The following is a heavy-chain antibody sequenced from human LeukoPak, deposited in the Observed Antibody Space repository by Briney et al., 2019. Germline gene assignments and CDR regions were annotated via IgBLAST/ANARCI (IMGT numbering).Heavy chain of an antibody. Sequence: GGSLRLSCAASGFTFSSYSMNWVRQAPGKGLEWVSSISSSSSYIYYADSVKGRFTISRDNAKNSLYLQMNSLRAEDTAVYYCARADCSSTSCPQYYFDYWGQGTLVTVSS. J-gene: IGHJ4*02. D-gene: IGHD2-2*01. CDR3: ARADCSSTSCPQYYFDY. CDR1: GFTFSSYS. CDR2: ISSSSSYI. V-gene: IGHV3-21*01.